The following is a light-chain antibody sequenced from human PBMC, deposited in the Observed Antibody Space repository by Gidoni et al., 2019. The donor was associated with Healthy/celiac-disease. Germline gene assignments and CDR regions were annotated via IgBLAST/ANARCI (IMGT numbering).Light chain of an antibody. V-gene: IGLV2-14*01. Sequence: QSALTQPASVSGSPGQSITISCTGTSSDVGGYNYVSWYQQHPGKAPKLMIYDVSNRPSGVSNRFSGSKSGNTASLTISGLQADDEADYYCCSYTSSTTLGFGGGTKLTVL. J-gene: IGLJ3*02. CDR3: CSYTSSTTLG. CDR2: DVS. CDR1: SSDVGGYNY.